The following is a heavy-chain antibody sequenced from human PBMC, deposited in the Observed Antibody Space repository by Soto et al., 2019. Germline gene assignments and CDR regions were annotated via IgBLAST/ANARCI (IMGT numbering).Heavy chain of an antibody. Sequence: PSETPSLTCTVSGGSISTRSYYWGWIRQPPGKGLEWIGRIYYSGSTHYNPSLKSRVTISADTSKDQFSLKLSSVTAADTAVYYCASELGYCSGGTCYYGMDVWGQGTTVTVSS. CDR3: ASELGYCSGGTCYYGMDV. CDR1: GGSISTRSYY. J-gene: IGHJ6*02. V-gene: IGHV4-39*01. D-gene: IGHD2-15*01. CDR2: IYYSGST.